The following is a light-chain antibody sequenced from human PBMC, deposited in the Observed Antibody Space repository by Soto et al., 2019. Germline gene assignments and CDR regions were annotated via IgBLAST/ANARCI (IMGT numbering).Light chain of an antibody. CDR3: QQYDKWPLT. J-gene: IGKJ4*01. Sequence: EIVMTQSPATLSVSPGERATLSCRASQSVSTSLAWYQQKPGQAPRLLIYAASTRAPGIPAGFSGSGSGTEFTLTLSSPQSEDFAVYYCQQYDKWPLTFGGGTKVEIK. CDR1: QSVSTS. CDR2: AAS. V-gene: IGKV3-15*01.